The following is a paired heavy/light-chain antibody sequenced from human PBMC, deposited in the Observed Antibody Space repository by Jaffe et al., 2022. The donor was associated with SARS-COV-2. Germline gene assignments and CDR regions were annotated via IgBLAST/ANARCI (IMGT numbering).Heavy chain of an antibody. CDR3: ARVQWPQRFDP. CDR1: GFTFSNYW. CDR2: INQDESEK. V-gene: IGHV3-7*04. J-gene: IGHJ5*02. Sequence: EVQMVESGGGLVQPGGSLRLSCAVSGFTFSNYWMSWVRQAPGKGLEWVANINQDESEKYYVDSVEGRFTISRDNAKNSVYLQMNSLRAEDTAVYYCARVQWPQRFDPWGQGTLVTVSS. D-gene: IGHD1-1*01.
Light chain of an antibody. CDR3: SSYAGSYTSL. J-gene: IGLJ2*01. V-gene: IGLV2-11*01. Sequence: QSALTQPRSVSGSPGQSVTISCSGTSSDVGGYNYVSWYQQHAGKAPKLMIYDVSKRPSGVPDRFSGSKSGNTASLTISGLQAEDEADYFCSSYAGSYTSLFGGGTKLTVL. CDR2: DVS. CDR1: SSDVGGYNY.